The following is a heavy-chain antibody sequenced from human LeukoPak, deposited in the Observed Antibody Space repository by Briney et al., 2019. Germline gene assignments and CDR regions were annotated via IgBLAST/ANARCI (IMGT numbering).Heavy chain of an antibody. Sequence: GGTLRLSCAASGFTFTSFAMSWVRQAPGKGLEWVSTISRSGVATYYANSVKGRFTISRDNSKNTLYLEMSSLRAEDTAVYYCAKDIGSYYDYWGQGILVTVSS. J-gene: IGHJ4*02. CDR2: ISRSGVAT. D-gene: IGHD3-10*01. CDR1: GFTFTSFA. V-gene: IGHV3-23*01. CDR3: AKDIGSYYDY.